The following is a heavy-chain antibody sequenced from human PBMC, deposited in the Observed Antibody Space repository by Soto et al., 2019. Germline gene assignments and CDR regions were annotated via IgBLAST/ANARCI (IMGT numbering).Heavy chain of an antibody. Sequence: SETLSLTCSVSGGSISSFYWGWFRQPPGKGLEWIGYISHGGSTKYNPSRESRVTLSIDTSRHQFSLQLSLVTAADSAVYYCASIPRGGPGFGWFDYWGQGSLVT. CDR2: ISHGGST. V-gene: IGHV4-59*01. CDR3: ASIPRGGPGFGWFDY. D-gene: IGHD2-15*01. J-gene: IGHJ4*02. CDR1: GGSISSFY.